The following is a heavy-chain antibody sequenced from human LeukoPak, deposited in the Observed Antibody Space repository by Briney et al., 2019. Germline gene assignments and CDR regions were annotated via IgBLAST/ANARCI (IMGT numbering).Heavy chain of an antibody. CDR3: ARDFLTTTNDF. J-gene: IGHJ4*02. CDR2: IYSGGTI. D-gene: IGHD1/OR15-1a*01. Sequence: GGSLRLSCAASGFTVSNNYMSWVRQAPGKGLEWVAVIYSGGTIYYADSVKGRFTISRDNSKSTLYLQMNSLRPEDTGVYYCARDFLTTTNDFWGQGNLVTVSS. CDR1: GFTVSNNY. V-gene: IGHV3-66*02.